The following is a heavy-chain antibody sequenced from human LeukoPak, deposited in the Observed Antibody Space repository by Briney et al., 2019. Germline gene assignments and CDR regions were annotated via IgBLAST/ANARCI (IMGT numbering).Heavy chain of an antibody. CDR1: GGSISSSSYY. V-gene: IGHV4-39*01. Sequence: PSETLSLTCTVSGGSISSSSYYWGWIRQPPGKGLEWIGSIYYSGSTYYNPSLKSRVTISVDTSKNQFSLKLSSVTAADTAVYYCASTDTAMGPDAFDIWAKGQWSPSLQ. CDR3: ASTDTAMGPDAFDI. CDR2: IYYSGST. J-gene: IGHJ3*02. D-gene: IGHD5-18*01.